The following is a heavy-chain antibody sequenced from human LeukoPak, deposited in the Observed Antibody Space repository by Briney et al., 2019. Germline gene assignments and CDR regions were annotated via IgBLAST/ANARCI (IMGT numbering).Heavy chain of an antibody. D-gene: IGHD2-2*02. CDR2: IYYSGST. Sequence: SETLSLTCTVSGGSISSGGYYWSWIRQHPGKGLEWIGHIYYSGSTYYNPSLKSRVTISVDTSKNQFSLKLSSVTAADTAVYYCAGGGQLLYGYWGQGTLVTVSS. V-gene: IGHV4-31*03. CDR3: AGGGQLLYGY. J-gene: IGHJ4*02. CDR1: GGSISSGGYY.